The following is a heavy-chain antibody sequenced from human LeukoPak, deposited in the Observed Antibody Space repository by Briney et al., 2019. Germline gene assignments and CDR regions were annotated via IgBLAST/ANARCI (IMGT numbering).Heavy chain of an antibody. J-gene: IGHJ4*02. CDR2: ISYDGSNK. CDR3: AKGPPDTEEGYYFDY. CDR1: GFTFSSYG. V-gene: IGHV3-30*18. Sequence: GGSLRLSCAASGFTFSSYGMHWVRQAPGKGLEWVAVISYDGSNKYYADSVKGRFTISRDNSKNTLYLQMNSLRAEDTAVYYCAKGPPDTEEGYYFDYWGQGTLVTVSS. D-gene: IGHD1-14*01.